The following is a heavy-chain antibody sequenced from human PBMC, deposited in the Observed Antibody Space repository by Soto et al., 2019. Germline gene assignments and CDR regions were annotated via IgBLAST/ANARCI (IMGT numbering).Heavy chain of an antibody. Sequence: ASVKVSCKASGYTFTSYGISWVLQAPGQGLEWMGWISAYNGNTNYAQKLQGRVTMTTDTSTSTAYMELRSLRSDDTAVYYCAVFLEWPSYYGMDVWGQGTTVTVSS. CDR1: GYTFTSYG. CDR3: AVFLEWPSYYGMDV. D-gene: IGHD3-3*01. CDR2: ISAYNGNT. V-gene: IGHV1-18*01. J-gene: IGHJ6*01.